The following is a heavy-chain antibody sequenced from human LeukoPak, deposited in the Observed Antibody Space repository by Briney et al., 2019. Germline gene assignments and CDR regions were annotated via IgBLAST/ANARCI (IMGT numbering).Heavy chain of an antibody. D-gene: IGHD5-24*01. CDR3: ARLDREGYYFPYYFDY. J-gene: IGHJ4*02. V-gene: IGHV3-66*01. Sequence: GGSLRLSCTASGFNVTRNYMTWVRQAPGKGLEWVSVIYTDGKTYYAESVKGRFSISRDNSKNTLYLQMKSLRAEDTAVYFCARLDREGYYFPYYFDYWGQGTRVSVSS. CDR2: IYTDGKT. CDR1: GFNVTRNY.